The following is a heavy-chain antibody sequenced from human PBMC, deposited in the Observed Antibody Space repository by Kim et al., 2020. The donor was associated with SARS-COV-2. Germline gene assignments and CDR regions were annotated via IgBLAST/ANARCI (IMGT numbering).Heavy chain of an antibody. J-gene: IGHJ6*02. V-gene: IGHV3-7*01. CDR1: GFTFSSYW. CDR3: ARDQGGHSSGSIYYYYGMDV. D-gene: IGHD3-22*01. Sequence: GGSLRLSCAASGFTFSSYWMSWVRQAPGKGLEWVANIKQDGSEKYYVDSVKGRFTISRDNAKNSLYLQMNSLRAEDTAVYYCARDQGGHSSGSIYYYYGMDVWGQGTTVTVSS. CDR2: IKQDGSEK.